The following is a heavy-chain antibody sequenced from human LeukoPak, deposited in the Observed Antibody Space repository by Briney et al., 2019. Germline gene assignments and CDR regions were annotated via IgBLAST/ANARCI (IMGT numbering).Heavy chain of an antibody. J-gene: IGHJ4*02. Sequence: SETLSLTCTVSGGSISSYYWSWIRQPPGKGLEWIGYIYYSGSTNYNPSLKSRVTISVDTSKNQFSLKLSSVTAADTAVYYCARVVVGATFYFDYWGQGTLVTVSS. CDR2: IYYSGST. CDR1: GGSISSYY. D-gene: IGHD1-26*01. V-gene: IGHV4-59*01. CDR3: ARVVVGATFYFDY.